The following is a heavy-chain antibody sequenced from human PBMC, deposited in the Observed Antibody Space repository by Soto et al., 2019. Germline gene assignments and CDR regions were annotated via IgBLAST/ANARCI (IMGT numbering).Heavy chain of an antibody. V-gene: IGHV1-18*01. Sequence: QVQLVQSGVEVREPGASVKVSCKAVRYIFTNYGVSWVRQAPGQGLEWMGWITTYNGNTEYAQKFQGRVTMTTDASTRTAYMELGSLRSDDTAIYYCARALTGDGMDVWGQGTTVTVSS. CDR3: ARALTGDGMDV. CDR2: ITTYNGNT. D-gene: IGHD3-10*01. CDR1: RYIFTNYG. J-gene: IGHJ6*02.